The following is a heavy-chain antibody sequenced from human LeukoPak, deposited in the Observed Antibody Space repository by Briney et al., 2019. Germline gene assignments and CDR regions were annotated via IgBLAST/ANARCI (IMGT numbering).Heavy chain of an antibody. D-gene: IGHD5-18*01. V-gene: IGHV1-2*04. J-gene: IGHJ4*02. CDR2: INPNSGGT. CDR1: GYTFTSNY. CDR3: ARGGYSYGLYY. Sequence: ASVKVSCKASGYTFTSNYIHWVRRAPGQGLEWMGWINPNSGGTNYAQKFQGWVTMTRDTSISTAYMELSRLRSDDTAVYYCARGGYSYGLYYWGQGTLVTVSS.